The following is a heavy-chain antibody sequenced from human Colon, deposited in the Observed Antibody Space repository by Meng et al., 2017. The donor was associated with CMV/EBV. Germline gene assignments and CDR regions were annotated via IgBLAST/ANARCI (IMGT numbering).Heavy chain of an antibody. CDR1: GFTFSSYA. D-gene: IGHD1-14*01. V-gene: IGHV3-23*03. CDR2: MYGGGSRT. J-gene: IGHJ4*02. Sequence: SCAGSGFTFSSYAMSWVRQAPGKGLEWVSIMYGGGSRTYFADSVKGRFTVSRDNSKNRFYLHMNTVRAEDTAVYYCAKETNLAQWGQGTLVTVSS. CDR3: AKETNLAQ.